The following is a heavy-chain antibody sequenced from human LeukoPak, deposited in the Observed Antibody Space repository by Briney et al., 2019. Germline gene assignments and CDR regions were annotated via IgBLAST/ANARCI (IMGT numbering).Heavy chain of an antibody. D-gene: IGHD5-12*01. J-gene: IGHJ4*02. CDR1: GYTFTGYY. Sequence: ASVKVSCKASGYTFTGYYMHWVRQAPGQGLEWMGWMNPNSGNTGYAQKFQGRVTMTRNTSISTAYMELSGLRSEDTAVYYCARLSGPRGYWGQGTLVTVSS. CDR3: ARLSGPRGY. V-gene: IGHV1-8*02. CDR2: MNPNSGNT.